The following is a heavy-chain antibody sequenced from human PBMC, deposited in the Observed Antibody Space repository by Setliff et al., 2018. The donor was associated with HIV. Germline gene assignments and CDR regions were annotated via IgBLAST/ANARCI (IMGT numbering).Heavy chain of an antibody. D-gene: IGHD3-3*01. J-gene: IGHJ4*02. CDR2: MNPKNGHT. Sequence: GASVKVSCKASGYTFTNYDINWLRQTTGHGLEWLGWMNPKNGHTGYAQRFLDRVTMTIDTATSRAYMELSSLRSEDTAVYYCAGTQDTYYNFWSGYYSFDYWGQGTLVTVSS. CDR1: GYTFTNYD. CDR3: AGTQDTYYNFWSGYYSFDY. V-gene: IGHV1-8*01.